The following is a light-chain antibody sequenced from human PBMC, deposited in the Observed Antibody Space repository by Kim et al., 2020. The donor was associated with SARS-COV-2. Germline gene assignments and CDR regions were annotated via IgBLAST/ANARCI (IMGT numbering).Light chain of an antibody. CDR3: QTWGTGIPVA. V-gene: IGLV4-69*01. Sequence: VRLTCTLWSAYSPYAIAWHQQQPEKGPRFLVRLNSDGSHTKGDGIPDRFSGSGSGAERYLTISSLQSEDEADYYCQTWGTGIPVAFGGGTQLTVL. CDR2: LNSDGSH. CDR1: SAYSPYA. J-gene: IGLJ2*01.